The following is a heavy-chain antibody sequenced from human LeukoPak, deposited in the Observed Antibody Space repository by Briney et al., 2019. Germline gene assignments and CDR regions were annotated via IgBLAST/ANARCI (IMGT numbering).Heavy chain of an antibody. V-gene: IGHV4-39*07. CDR2: IYYSGST. CDR1: GGSISSSSYY. D-gene: IGHD3-10*01. Sequence: PSETLSLTCTVSGGSISSSSYYWGWIRQPPGKGLEWIGSIYYSGSTYYNPSLKSRVTISVDTSKNQFSLKLSSVTAADTAVYYCARVSRFGEKIFDYWGQGTLVTVSS. CDR3: ARVSRFGEKIFDY. J-gene: IGHJ4*02.